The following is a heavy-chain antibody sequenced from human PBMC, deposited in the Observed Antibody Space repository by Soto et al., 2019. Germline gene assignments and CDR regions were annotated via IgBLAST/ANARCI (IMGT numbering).Heavy chain of an antibody. Sequence: GGSLRLSCAASGFTFSSYSMNWVRQAPGKGLEWVSSISSSSSYIYYADSVKGRFTISGDNAKNSLYLQMNGLRAEDTAVYYCARDRDTAMVMFDYWGQGTLVTVSS. CDR1: GFTFSSYS. J-gene: IGHJ4*02. D-gene: IGHD5-18*01. CDR2: ISSSSSYI. CDR3: ARDRDTAMVMFDY. V-gene: IGHV3-21*01.